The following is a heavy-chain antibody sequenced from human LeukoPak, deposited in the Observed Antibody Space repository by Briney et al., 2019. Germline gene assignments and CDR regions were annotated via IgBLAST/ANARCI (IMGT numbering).Heavy chain of an antibody. V-gene: IGHV3-66*02. J-gene: IGHJ6*03. CDR3: ASTSIAARRYYYYYMDV. CDR2: IYSGGST. D-gene: IGHD6-6*01. CDR1: GFTVSSNY. Sequence: PGGSLRLSCAASGFTVSSNYMSWVRQAPGKGLEWVSVIYSGGSTYYADSVKGRFTISRDNSKNTLYLQMNSLRAEDTAVYYCASTSIAARRYYYYYMDVWGKGTTVTVSS.